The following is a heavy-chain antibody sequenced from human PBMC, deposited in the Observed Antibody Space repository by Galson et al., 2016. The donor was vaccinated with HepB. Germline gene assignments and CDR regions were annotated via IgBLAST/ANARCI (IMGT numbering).Heavy chain of an antibody. CDR1: GDSISNSHW. Sequence: SETLSLTCAVSGDSISNSHWWSWVRQPPGKGLEWIGEIHHSGSTNYNPSLKSRVIISVFKSKNQFSLTLFSVTAADTAVYYCARIAAGFFDSWGQGTLVTVSS. J-gene: IGHJ4*02. CDR2: IHHSGST. CDR3: ARIAAGFFDS. D-gene: IGHD6-13*01. V-gene: IGHV4-4*02.